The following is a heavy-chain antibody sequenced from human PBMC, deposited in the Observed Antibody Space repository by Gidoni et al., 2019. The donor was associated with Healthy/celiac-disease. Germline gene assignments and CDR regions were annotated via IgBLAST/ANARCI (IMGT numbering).Heavy chain of an antibody. D-gene: IGHD3-22*01. J-gene: IGHJ3*02. Sequence: QLQLQESGPGLVKPSETLSLTCTVSGGSISSSSYYWGWIRQPPGKGLEWIGSIYYSGSTYYNPSLKSRVTISVDTSKNQFSLKLSSVTAADTAVYYCARPPPYYYDSSGYYPVGDAFDIWGQGTMVTVSS. V-gene: IGHV4-39*01. CDR2: IYYSGST. CDR3: ARPPPYYYDSSGYYPVGDAFDI. CDR1: GGSISSSSYY.